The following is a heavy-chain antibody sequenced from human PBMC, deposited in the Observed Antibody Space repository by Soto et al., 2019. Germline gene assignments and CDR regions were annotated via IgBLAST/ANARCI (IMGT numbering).Heavy chain of an antibody. V-gene: IGHV4-34*01. CDR3: ARVFGGSYLFDY. CDR1: GGSFSGYY. J-gene: IGHJ4*02. Sequence: QVQLQQWGAGLLKPSETLSLTCAVYGGSFSGYYWSWIRQPPGKGLEWIGEINHSGSTNYNPSLKSRVSISVDTAKNQFSLKLSSVTAADTAVYYCARVFGGSYLFDYWGQGTLVTVSS. D-gene: IGHD1-26*01. CDR2: INHSGST.